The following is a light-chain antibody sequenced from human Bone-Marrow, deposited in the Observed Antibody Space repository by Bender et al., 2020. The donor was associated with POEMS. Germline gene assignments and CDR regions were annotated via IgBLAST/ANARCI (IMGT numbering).Light chain of an antibody. J-gene: IGLJ3*02. V-gene: IGLV3-1*01. CDR3: QAWDTYAVM. Sequence: SYEVTQPLSVSVSPGQTASITCSGDDLGDKYVAWYQQKPGQSPVLVIYQDTKRPSGIPERFSGSNSGNTATLTISGTQAMDEDDYYCQAWDTYAVMFGGGTKLTVL. CDR2: QDT. CDR1: DLGDKY.